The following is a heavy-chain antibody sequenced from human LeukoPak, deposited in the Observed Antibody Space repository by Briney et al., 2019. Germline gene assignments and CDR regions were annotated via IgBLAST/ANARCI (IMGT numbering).Heavy chain of an antibody. V-gene: IGHV6-1*01. J-gene: IGHJ3*02. Sequence: SQTLSLTCAISGDSVSSNSAAWNWIRQSPSRGLEWLGRTYYRSKWYNDYAVSVKSRITINPDTSENQFSLKLSSVTAADTAVYYCARDLGVVVPDAFDIWGQGTMVTVSS. CDR2: TYYRSKWYN. CDR3: ARDLGVVVPDAFDI. D-gene: IGHD2-15*01. CDR1: GDSVSSNSAA.